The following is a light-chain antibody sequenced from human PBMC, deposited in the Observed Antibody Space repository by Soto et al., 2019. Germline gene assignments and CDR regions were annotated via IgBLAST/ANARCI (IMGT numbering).Light chain of an antibody. CDR3: QQYSSRST. V-gene: IGKV1-39*01. CDR2: DAS. J-gene: IGKJ1*01. CDR1: QTISTY. Sequence: DIQMTQSPSSLSASVGDRVTITCRASQTISTYLNWYQQKPGKAPRLLIYDASSLLSGVPSRFSGSGSGTEFTLTISSLQPGDFATYYCQQYSSRSTFGQGTKVDIK.